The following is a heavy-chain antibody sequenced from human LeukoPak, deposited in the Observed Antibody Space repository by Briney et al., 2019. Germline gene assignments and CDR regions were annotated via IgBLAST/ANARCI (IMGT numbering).Heavy chain of an antibody. CDR3: AKIERWLVHGFDL. CDR2: ISGNGGST. V-gene: IGHV3-23*01. D-gene: IGHD6-19*01. CDR1: GFTFSSYD. J-gene: IGHJ2*01. Sequence: HPGGSLRLSCAASGFTFSSYDMNWVRQAPGKGLEWVASISGNGGSTYYADSVKGRFTISRDNSRNAVFLQMISPRDDDTAIYYCAKIERWLVHGFDLWGRGTLVTVSS.